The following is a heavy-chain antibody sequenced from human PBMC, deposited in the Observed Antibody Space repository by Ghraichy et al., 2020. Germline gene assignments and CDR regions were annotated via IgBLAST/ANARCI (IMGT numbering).Heavy chain of an antibody. CDR2: INAGNDNT. D-gene: IGHD3-22*01. CDR3: ATGGGYSHFDD. Sequence: ASVKVSCKASGYSLTNYAIHWVRQAPGQRLEWMGWINAGNDNTKYLEKFQGRVTITRDTSASTVYMELSSLRSEDTAVYYCATGGGYSHFDDWGQGTLVTVSS. J-gene: IGHJ4*02. V-gene: IGHV1-3*01. CDR1: GYSLTNYA.